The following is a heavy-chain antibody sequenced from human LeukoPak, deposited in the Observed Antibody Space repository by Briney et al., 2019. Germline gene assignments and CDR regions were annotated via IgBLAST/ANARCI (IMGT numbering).Heavy chain of an antibody. Sequence: PSETLSLTCTVSGGSISSSNYYWSWIRQPAGKGLEWIGRIYTSGSTNYNPSLKSRVTMSVDTSKNQFSLKLSSVTAADTAVYYRARELRYFDWLPHYYYYMDVWGKGTTVTISS. CDR2: IYTSGST. CDR1: GGSISSSNYY. V-gene: IGHV4-61*02. CDR3: ARELRYFDWLPHYYYYMDV. D-gene: IGHD3-9*01. J-gene: IGHJ6*03.